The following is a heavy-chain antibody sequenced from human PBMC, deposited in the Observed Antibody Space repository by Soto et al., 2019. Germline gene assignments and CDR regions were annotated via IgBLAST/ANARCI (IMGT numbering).Heavy chain of an antibody. V-gene: IGHV4-31*03. D-gene: IGHD4-17*01. CDR1: GGSISSSY. CDR2: IYYSGST. Sequence: QVQLQESGPGLVKPSQTLSLTCTVSGGSISSSYWSWIRQHPGKGLEWIGYIYYSGSTYYNPSLKSRGTISVDTSKNQFSLKLSSVTAADTAVYYCASSSWAVNTIDYWGQGTLVTVSS. CDR3: ASSSWAVNTIDY. J-gene: IGHJ4*02.